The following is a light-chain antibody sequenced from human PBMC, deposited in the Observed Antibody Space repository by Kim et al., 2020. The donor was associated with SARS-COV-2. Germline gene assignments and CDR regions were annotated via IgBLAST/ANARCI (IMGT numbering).Light chain of an antibody. Sequence: SASVGDGVTITCRASQSISSWLAWYQQKPGKAPKLLIYKASTLESGVPSRFTGSGSGTEFTLTISSLQPDDFATYYCQQYSFFSTFGQGTKVDIK. CDR3: QQYSFFST. J-gene: IGKJ1*01. CDR2: KAS. V-gene: IGKV1-5*03. CDR1: QSISSW.